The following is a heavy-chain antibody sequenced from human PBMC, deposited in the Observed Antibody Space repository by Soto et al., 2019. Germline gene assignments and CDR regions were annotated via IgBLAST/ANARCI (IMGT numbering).Heavy chain of an antibody. Sequence: QVQLQESGPGLVQPSETLSLTCVGASFGTYYWSWIRQPPGKGLEWLGYIFSSEHFKYNPSLKSRLTISVVPSKNQFFLRLTSVASSDAAVYYCAREGGGYRFDLWGQGTLVTVSS. V-gene: IGHV4-59*01. CDR1: ASFGTYY. J-gene: IGHJ4*02. CDR3: AREGGGYRFDL. CDR2: IFSSEHF. D-gene: IGHD3-16*02.